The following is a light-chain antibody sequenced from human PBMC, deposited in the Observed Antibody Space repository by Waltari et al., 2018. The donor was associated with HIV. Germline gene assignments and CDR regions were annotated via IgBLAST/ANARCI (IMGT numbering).Light chain of an antibody. CDR1: QGISTS. CDR2: AAS. J-gene: IGKJ5*01. V-gene: IGKV1-16*01. Sequence: DIQMTQSPSSLSASVGDRVTIPCRASQGISTSLDWIQQKPGKAPRSLIYAASSLQSGVSSRFSGSGSGTDFILTISSLQPEDFATYYCRQYKSYPITFGQGTRLEIQ. CDR3: RQYKSYPIT.